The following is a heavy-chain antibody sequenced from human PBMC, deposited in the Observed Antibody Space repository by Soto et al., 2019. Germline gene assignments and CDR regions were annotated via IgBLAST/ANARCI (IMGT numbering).Heavy chain of an antibody. J-gene: IGHJ4*02. V-gene: IGHV1-69*02. CDR2: IIPILGIA. Sequence: QVQLVQSGAEVKKPGSSVKVSCKASGGTFSSYTISWVRQAPGQGLEWMGRIIPILGIANYAQKFQGRVTITADKSTSTAYMELSSLRSEDTAVYYCARAPRSNCSGGSCYSFNYWGQGTLDTVSS. D-gene: IGHD2-15*01. CDR3: ARAPRSNCSGGSCYSFNY. CDR1: GGTFSSYT.